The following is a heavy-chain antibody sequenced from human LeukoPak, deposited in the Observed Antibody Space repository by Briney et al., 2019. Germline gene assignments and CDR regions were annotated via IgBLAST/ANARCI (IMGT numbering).Heavy chain of an antibody. Sequence: GGSLRLSCAASGFTFSSYSMNWVRQAPGKGLEWVSSISSSSSYIYYADSVKGRFTISRDNAKNSLYLQMNSLRAEDTAVYYCARERPGSFVFDYWGQGTLVTVSS. J-gene: IGHJ4*02. V-gene: IGHV3-21*01. CDR1: GFTFSSYS. CDR2: ISSSSSYI. CDR3: ARERPGSFVFDY. D-gene: IGHD6-13*01.